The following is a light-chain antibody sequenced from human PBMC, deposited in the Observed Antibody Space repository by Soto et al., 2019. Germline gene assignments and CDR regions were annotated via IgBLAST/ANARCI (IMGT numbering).Light chain of an antibody. J-gene: IGLJ1*01. CDR1: SSDVGRYNY. CDR2: DVS. CDR3: SSFTSSSTFG. V-gene: IGLV2-14*03. Sequence: QSVLAQPASVSGSRGQSITISCTGTSSDVGRYNYVSWFQQHPGKVPKLIIYDVSNWPSGVSDRFSGSKSGNTASLTISGLQPEDEADYYCSSFTSSSTFGFGTGTKVTVL.